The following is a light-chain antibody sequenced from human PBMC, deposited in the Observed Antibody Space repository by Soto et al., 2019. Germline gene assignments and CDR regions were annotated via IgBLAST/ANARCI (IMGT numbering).Light chain of an antibody. CDR1: SSDVGAYNY. Sequence: QPVLTLPASVSGAPGQSITISCTGTSSDVGAYNYVSWYQQHPGKAPKLMIYAVSNRPSGVSNRFSGSKSGNTASLTISGLQAEDEADYYCSSYTRSSAPYVFGTGTKVTVL. J-gene: IGLJ1*01. CDR2: AVS. CDR3: SSYTRSSAPYV. V-gene: IGLV2-14*01.